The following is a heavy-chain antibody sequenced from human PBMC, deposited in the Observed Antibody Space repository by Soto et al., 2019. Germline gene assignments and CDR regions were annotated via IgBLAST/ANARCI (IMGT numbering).Heavy chain of an antibody. CDR2: IIPIFGTA. V-gene: IGHV1-69*13. CDR1: GGTFSSYA. J-gene: IGHJ6*02. Sequence: SVKVSCKASGGTFSSYAISWVRQAPGQGLEWMGGIIPIFGTANYAQKFQGRVTITADESTSTAYMELSSLRSEDTAVYYCARESDCSSTSCYIGDYYGMDVWGQGTTVTVSS. D-gene: IGHD2-2*02. CDR3: ARESDCSSTSCYIGDYYGMDV.